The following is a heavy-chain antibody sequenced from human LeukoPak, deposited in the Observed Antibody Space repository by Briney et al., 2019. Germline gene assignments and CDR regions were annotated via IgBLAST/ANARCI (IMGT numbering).Heavy chain of an antibody. J-gene: IGHJ4*02. CDR3: ARPFLQWLFSLDY. V-gene: IGHV3-7*05. Sequence: PRGSLRLSCAASGFTFSSYWMTWVRQPPGKGLEWGAHIIQDGSEKYYVDSVKGRFTISRDNAKNALYLQMNSLRAEDTAVYYCARPFLQWLFSLDYWGQGTLVTVSS. D-gene: IGHD3-3*01. CDR1: GFTFSSYW. CDR2: IIQDGSEK.